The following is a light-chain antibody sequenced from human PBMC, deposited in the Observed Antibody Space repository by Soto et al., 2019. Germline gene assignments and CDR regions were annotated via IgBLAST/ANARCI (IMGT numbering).Light chain of an antibody. Sequence: TQSPGTLSLSPGDRATLSCRASQTISSWLAWYQQKPGKAPKLLIYKASTLKSGVPSRFSGSGSGTEFTLTISSLQPDDFATYYCQHYNSYSEAFGQGTKVDIK. CDR2: KAS. CDR3: QHYNSYSEA. V-gene: IGKV1-5*03. CDR1: QTISSW. J-gene: IGKJ1*01.